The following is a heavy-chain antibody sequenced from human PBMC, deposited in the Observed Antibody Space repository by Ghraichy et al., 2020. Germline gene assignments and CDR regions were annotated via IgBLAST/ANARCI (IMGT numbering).Heavy chain of an antibody. CDR3: ARGVEDIVVVVAATLDYYYYGMDV. V-gene: IGHV1-69*13. CDR1: GGTFSSYA. J-gene: IGHJ6*02. CDR2: IIPIFGTA. Sequence: SVKVSCKASGGTFSSYAISWVRQAPGQGLEWMGGIIPIFGTANYAQKFQGRVTITADESTSTAYMELSSLRSEDTAVYYCARGVEDIVVVVAATLDYYYYGMDVWGQGTTVTVSS. D-gene: IGHD2-15*01.